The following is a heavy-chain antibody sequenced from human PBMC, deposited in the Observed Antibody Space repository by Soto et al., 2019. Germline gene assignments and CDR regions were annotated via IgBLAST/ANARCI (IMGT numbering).Heavy chain of an antibody. CDR3: ARGFRYYDFWSGYPKTNWFDP. Sequence: QVQLQQWGAGLLKPSETLSLTCAVYGGSFSGYYWSWIRQPPGKGLEWIGEINHSGSTNYNPSLKSRVTISVDTSKNQFSLKLSSVTAADTAVYYCARGFRYYDFWSGYPKTNWFDPWGQGTLVTVSS. CDR2: INHSGST. CDR1: GGSFSGYY. D-gene: IGHD3-3*01. V-gene: IGHV4-34*01. J-gene: IGHJ5*02.